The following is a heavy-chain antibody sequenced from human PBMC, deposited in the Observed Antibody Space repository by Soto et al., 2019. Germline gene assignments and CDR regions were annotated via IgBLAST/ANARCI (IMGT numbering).Heavy chain of an antibody. CDR1: GGSFCGYY. J-gene: IGHJ4*02. CDR2: INHRGSA. D-gene: IGHD6-13*01. V-gene: IGHV4-34*01. CDR3: ARYNAASGTYYFDN. Sequence: SETLSLTCAVYGGSFCGYYWSWIRQPPGKGLEWIGEINHRGSANYNPSLKSRVTMSLDISKSQFSLRLTSVTAADTAVYFCARYNAASGTYYFDNWGRGALVTVSS.